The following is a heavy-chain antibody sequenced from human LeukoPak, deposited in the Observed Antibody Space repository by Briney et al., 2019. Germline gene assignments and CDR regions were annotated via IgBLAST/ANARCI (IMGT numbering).Heavy chain of an antibody. Sequence: PGASLRLSCAASGFTFSTQAMRWVRQAPGKGLEWVSDIRGSSGSTYYADSVKGRFTITRDNSKNTLYLQMNGLRAEDTAVYYCAKYIVVVPAAGAYFDYCGGGTLVSVSS. V-gene: IGHV3-23*01. J-gene: IGHJ4*02. CDR3: AKYIVVVPAAGAYFDY. CDR2: IRGSSGST. CDR1: GFTFSTQA. D-gene: IGHD2-2*01.